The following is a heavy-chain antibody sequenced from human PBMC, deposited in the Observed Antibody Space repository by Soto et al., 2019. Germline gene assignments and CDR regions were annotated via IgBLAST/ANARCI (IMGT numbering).Heavy chain of an antibody. CDR3: ATSHTFFGVPMWGYYYYGMDV. V-gene: IGHV1-24*01. CDR2: FDPEDGET. CDR1: GYTITELS. J-gene: IGHJ6*02. D-gene: IGHD3-3*01. Sequence: ASVKVSCKVSGYTITELSMHWVRQAPGKGLEWMGGFDPEDGETIYAQKFQGRVTMTEDTSTDTAYMELSSLRSEDTAVYYCATSHTFFGVPMWGYYYYGMDVWGQGTTVTVSS.